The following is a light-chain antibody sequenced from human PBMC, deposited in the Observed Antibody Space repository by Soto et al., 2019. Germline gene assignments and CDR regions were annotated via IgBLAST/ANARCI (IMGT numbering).Light chain of an antibody. CDR2: EVY. J-gene: IGLJ2*01. Sequence: QSALTQPPSASGSPGQSVTISCTGSSSDIGAYNFVSWYQQHPGKAPKVIISEVYKRPSGVPSRFSGSKSGNTASLTISGLQAHDEAHYYYSPHACSNNPLAFGGGTKLTVL. CDR3: SPHACSNNPLA. V-gene: IGLV2-8*01. CDR1: SSDIGAYNF.